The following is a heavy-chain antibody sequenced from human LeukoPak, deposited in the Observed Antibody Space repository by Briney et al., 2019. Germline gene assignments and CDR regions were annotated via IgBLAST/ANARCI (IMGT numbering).Heavy chain of an antibody. Sequence: GGSLRLSCAASGFTFSSYSMNWVRQAPGKGLEWVSSISSSSTYIYYADSVKGRFTISRDNAENSLYLQMNSLRAEDTAVYYCARVGRQLSSLGADYWGQGTLVTVSS. J-gene: IGHJ4*02. CDR3: ARVGRQLSSLGADY. D-gene: IGHD6-6*01. V-gene: IGHV3-21*01. CDR1: GFTFSSYS. CDR2: ISSSSTYI.